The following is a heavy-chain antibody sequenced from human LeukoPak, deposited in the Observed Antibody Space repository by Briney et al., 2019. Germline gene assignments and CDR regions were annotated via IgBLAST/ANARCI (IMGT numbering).Heavy chain of an antibody. CDR1: GFTFSTYW. CDR2: LNRDGSIT. V-gene: IGHV3-74*01. D-gene: IGHD4-17*01. J-gene: IGHJ4*02. CDR3: ASGGYGAYMG. Sequence: GGSLRLSCAASGFTFSTYWMHWVRQAPGKGLVWVSCLNRDGSITGYVDSVKGRFTISRDNAKNTLYLQMNTLRTEGIAVYYCASGGYGAYMGWGQGNLVTVSS.